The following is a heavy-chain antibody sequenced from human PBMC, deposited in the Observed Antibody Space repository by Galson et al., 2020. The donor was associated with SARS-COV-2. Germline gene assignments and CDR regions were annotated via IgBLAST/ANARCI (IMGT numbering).Heavy chain of an antibody. V-gene: IGHV3-13*01. CDR1: GFIFSSYD. J-gene: IGHJ3*02. D-gene: IGHD3-3*01. CDR3: ARGFWSGKSNVLDI. CDR2: IGTAGDT. Sequence: GGSLRLSCAASGFIFSSYDMHWVRQATGKGLEWVSVIGTAGDTYYPGSVKGRFTISRENAKNSLYLQMNSLRAGDTAVYYCARGFWSGKSNVLDIWGQGTMVTVSS.